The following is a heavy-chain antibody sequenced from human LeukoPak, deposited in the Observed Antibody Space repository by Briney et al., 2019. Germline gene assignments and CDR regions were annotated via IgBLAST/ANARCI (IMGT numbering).Heavy chain of an antibody. V-gene: IGHV3-53*01. CDR1: GFTVSSNY. CDR2: IYSGGST. J-gene: IGHJ6*02. CDR3: ARYSGSYYYGMDV. D-gene: IGHD1-26*01. Sequence: GGSLRLSCAASGFTVSSNYMSWVRQAPGKGLEWVSIIYSGGSTNYADSVKGRFTISRDNSKNTLYLQMNSLRAEDTAVYYCARYSGSYYYGMDVWGQGTTVTVSS.